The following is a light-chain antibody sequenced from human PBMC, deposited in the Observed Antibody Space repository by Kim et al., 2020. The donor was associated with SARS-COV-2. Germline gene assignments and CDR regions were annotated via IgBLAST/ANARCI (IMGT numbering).Light chain of an antibody. CDR1: QSIRGY. CDR3: QQSYILPRT. J-gene: IGKJ1*01. Sequence: ASVGDRVTITCRASQSIRGYLNWYQQKPGRAPNLLIYGASTLHSGVPSRFGGSGSGTDFTLTISSLQPEDCATYYCQQSYILPRTFGRGTKVDIK. V-gene: IGKV1-39*01. CDR2: GAS.